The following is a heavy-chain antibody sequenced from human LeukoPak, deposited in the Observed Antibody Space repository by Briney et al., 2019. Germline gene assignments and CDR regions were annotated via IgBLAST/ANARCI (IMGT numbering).Heavy chain of an antibody. CDR1: GFTFSSYW. Sequence: GGSLRLSCAASGFTFSSYWMSWVRQAPGKGLEWVANIKQDGSEKYYVDSVKGRFTISRDNAKNSLYLQMNSLRSEDTAVYYCARGELELAHRAYNYYYYYMDVWGKGTTVTVSS. CDR3: ARGELELAHRAYNYYYYYMDV. D-gene: IGHD1-7*01. V-gene: IGHV3-7*03. J-gene: IGHJ6*03. CDR2: IKQDGSEK.